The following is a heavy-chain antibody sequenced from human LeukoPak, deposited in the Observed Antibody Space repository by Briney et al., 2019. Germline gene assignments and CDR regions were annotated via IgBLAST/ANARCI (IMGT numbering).Heavy chain of an antibody. CDR3: ASHDFWSGYLYYFDY. J-gene: IGHJ4*02. D-gene: IGHD3-3*01. Sequence: SETLSLTCAVYGGSFSGYYWSWIRQPPGKGLEWIGEINHSGSTNYNPSLKSRVTISVDTSKNQFSLKLSSVTAADTAVYYCASHDFWSGYLYYFDYWAQGTLVTVSS. CDR1: GGSFSGYY. CDR2: INHSGST. V-gene: IGHV4-34*01.